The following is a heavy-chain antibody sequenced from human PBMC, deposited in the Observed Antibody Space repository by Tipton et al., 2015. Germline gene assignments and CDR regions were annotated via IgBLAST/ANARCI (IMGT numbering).Heavy chain of an antibody. V-gene: IGHV3-15*07. J-gene: IGHJ5*02. Sequence: SLRLSCTASGFTFSNAWMNWVRQAPGKGLEWVGRIKSKTDGGTTEYTTSVRGRFTISIDDSKNILYLQMRSLKTEDTGVYYCTTDGTGNRRFTAVRGILRDRWGQGTLVTVSS. D-gene: IGHD3-10*01. CDR3: TTDGTGNRRFTAVRGILRDR. CDR1: GFTFSNAW. CDR2: IKSKTDGGTT.